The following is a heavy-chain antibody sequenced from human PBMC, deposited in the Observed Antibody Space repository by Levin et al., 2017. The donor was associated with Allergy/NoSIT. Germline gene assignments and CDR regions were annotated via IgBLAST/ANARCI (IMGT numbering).Heavy chain of an antibody. Sequence: SLKISCAASGFTFEDYAMHWVRQAPGKGLEWVSGISLNSCNIGYADSVKGRFTISRDNSKNSLYLQMNSLRAEDTALYYCVKDMSPEYYYDSSGAFNYWGQGTLVTVSS. J-gene: IGHJ4*02. CDR2: ISLNSCNI. CDR1: GFTFEDYA. D-gene: IGHD3-22*01. V-gene: IGHV3-9*01. CDR3: VKDMSPEYYYDSSGAFNY.